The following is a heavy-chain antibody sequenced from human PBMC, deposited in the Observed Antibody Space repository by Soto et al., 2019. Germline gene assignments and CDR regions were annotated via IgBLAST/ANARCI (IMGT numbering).Heavy chain of an antibody. Sequence: SVKVSCKASGGTFSSYAISWVRQAPGQGLEWMGGIIPIFGTANYAQKFQGRVTITADESTSTAYMELSSLRSEDTAGYYCASSIGATMRTVYYYYYGMAVWAAGTMVTVP. CDR2: IIPIFGTA. CDR3: ASSIGATMRTVYYYYYGMAV. V-gene: IGHV1-69*13. J-gene: IGHJ6*02. CDR1: GGTFSSYA. D-gene: IGHD5-12*01.